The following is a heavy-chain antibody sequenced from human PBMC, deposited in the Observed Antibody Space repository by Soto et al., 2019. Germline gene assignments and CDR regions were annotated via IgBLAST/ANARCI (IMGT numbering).Heavy chain of an antibody. CDR3: AGEQGDYGTFDQ. D-gene: IGHD4-17*01. CDR2: INCYNGVT. Sequence: QVQLVQSGPEVKKPGALVKVSCKASGDISPRYGISWVRQAPGQGLEWMGWINCYNGVTNYAQSPQGRVTLTTDSSTSTAYMEVRSLRFDDTAVYYCAGEQGDYGTFDQWGQGTLVTVSS. CDR1: GDISPRYG. J-gene: IGHJ4*02. V-gene: IGHV1-18*01.